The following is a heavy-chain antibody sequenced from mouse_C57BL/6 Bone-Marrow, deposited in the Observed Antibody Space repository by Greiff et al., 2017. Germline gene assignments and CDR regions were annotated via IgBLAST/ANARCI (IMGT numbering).Heavy chain of an antibody. CDR1: GFTFSSYA. CDR3: ARVATMVTPYAMDY. D-gene: IGHD2-1*01. CDR2: ISDGGSYT. J-gene: IGHJ4*01. V-gene: IGHV5-4*03. Sequence: DVKLQESGGGLVKPGGSLKLSCAASGFTFSSYAMSWVRQTPEKRLEWVATISDGGSYTYYPDNVKGRFTISRDNAKNNLYLQMSHLKSEDTAMYYCARVATMVTPYAMDYWGQGTSGTVSS.